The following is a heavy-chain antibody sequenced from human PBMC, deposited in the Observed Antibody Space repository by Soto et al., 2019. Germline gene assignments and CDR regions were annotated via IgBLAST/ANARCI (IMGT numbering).Heavy chain of an antibody. CDR3: ARDGVAVAGTVRGGFDY. V-gene: IGHV4-61*01. CDR2: IYYSGST. J-gene: IGHJ4*02. Sequence: SETLSLTCTVSGGSVSSGSYYWSWIRQPPGKGLEWIGYIYYSGSTNYNPSLKSRVTISVDTSKNQFSLKLSSVTAADTAVYYCARDGVAVAGTVRGGFDYWGQGTLVTVSS. CDR1: GGSVSSGSYY. D-gene: IGHD6-19*01.